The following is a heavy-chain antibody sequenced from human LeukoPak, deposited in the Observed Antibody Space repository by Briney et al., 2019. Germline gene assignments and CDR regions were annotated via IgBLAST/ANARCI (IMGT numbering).Heavy chain of an antibody. Sequence: GGSLRLSCAASGFTVSSNYMSWVRQAPGKGLEWVSVIYSGGSTYYADSVKGRFTISRDNSKNTLYLQMNSLRAEDSAVYYCASEKLGIFDYWGQGTLVTVSS. CDR3: ASEKLGIFDY. CDR1: GFTVSSNY. D-gene: IGHD7-27*01. CDR2: IYSGGST. J-gene: IGHJ4*02. V-gene: IGHV3-66*02.